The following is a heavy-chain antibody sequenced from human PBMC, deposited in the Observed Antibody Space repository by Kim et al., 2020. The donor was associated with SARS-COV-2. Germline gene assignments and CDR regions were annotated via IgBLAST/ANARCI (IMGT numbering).Heavy chain of an antibody. CDR2: ISAYNGNT. CDR1: GYTFTSYG. Sequence: ASVKVSCKASGYTFTSYGISWVRQAPGQGLEWMGWISAYNGNTNYAQKLQGRVTMTTDTSTSTAYMELRSLRSDDTAVYYCARDLTYGSGSNGWFDPWGQGTLVTVSS. J-gene: IGHJ5*02. CDR3: ARDLTYGSGSNGWFDP. D-gene: IGHD3-10*01. V-gene: IGHV1-18*04.